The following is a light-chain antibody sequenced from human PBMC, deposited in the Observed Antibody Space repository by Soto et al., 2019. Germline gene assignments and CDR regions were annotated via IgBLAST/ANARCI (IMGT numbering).Light chain of an antibody. V-gene: IGKV1-5*03. J-gene: IGKJ3*01. CDR1: QSISSW. Sequence: DIQMTQSPSTLSASVGDRVTITCRASQSISSWLAWYQQKPEKAPKLLIYKASSLQSGVPSRFSGSGSGTDFTLTISSLEPEDFAVYYCQQRSNWPPFTFGPGTTVDIK. CDR3: QQRSNWPPFT. CDR2: KAS.